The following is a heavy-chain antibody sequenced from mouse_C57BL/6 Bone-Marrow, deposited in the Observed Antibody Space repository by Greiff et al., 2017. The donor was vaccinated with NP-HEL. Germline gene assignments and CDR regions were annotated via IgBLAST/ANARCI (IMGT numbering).Heavy chain of an antibody. Sequence: QVQLQQPGAELVKPGASVKLSCKASGYTFTSYWMQWVKQRPGQGLEWIGEIDPSDSYTNYNQKFKGKATLTVDTSSSTAYMQLSSLTSEDSAVYYCARSRIYYGNYWYFDVWGTGTTVTVSS. D-gene: IGHD2-1*01. J-gene: IGHJ1*03. V-gene: IGHV1-50*01. CDR3: ARSRIYYGNYWYFDV. CDR1: GYTFTSYW. CDR2: IDPSDSYT.